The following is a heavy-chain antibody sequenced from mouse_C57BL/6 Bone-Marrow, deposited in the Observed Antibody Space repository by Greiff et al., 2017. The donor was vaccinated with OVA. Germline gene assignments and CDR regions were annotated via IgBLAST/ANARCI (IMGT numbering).Heavy chain of an antibody. D-gene: IGHD3-2*02. J-gene: IGHJ3*01. CDR1: GYTFTSYW. Sequence: QVQLQQPGAELVRPGSSVKLSCKASGYTFTSYWMDWVKQRPGQGLEWIGNIYPSDSETHYNQKFKDKATLTVDKSSSTAYMQLSSLTSEASAVYYCARRDSSGPWFAYWGQGTLVTVSA. V-gene: IGHV1-61*01. CDR2: IYPSDSET. CDR3: ARRDSSGPWFAY.